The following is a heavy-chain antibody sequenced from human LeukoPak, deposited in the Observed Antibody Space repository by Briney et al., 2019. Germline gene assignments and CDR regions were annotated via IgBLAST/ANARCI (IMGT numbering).Heavy chain of an antibody. Sequence: SETLSLTCAVYGGSFTTYYWNWIRQSPGKGLEWIGEINHTGTTNYNPSLKSRFTISVDTSKNQISLKLNSVTAADTAVYYCARTNMEYSSTWYYFDYWGQGTLVTVSS. V-gene: IGHV4-34*01. J-gene: IGHJ4*02. CDR1: GGSFTTYY. D-gene: IGHD6-13*01. CDR3: ARTNMEYSSTWYYFDY. CDR2: INHTGTT.